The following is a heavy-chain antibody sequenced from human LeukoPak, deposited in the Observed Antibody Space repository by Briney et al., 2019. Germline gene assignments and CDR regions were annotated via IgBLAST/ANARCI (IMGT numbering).Heavy chain of an antibody. CDR3: ARDVRRYYDSSGYYSGWYNWFDP. D-gene: IGHD3-22*01. Sequence: KSSEILSLTCTVSGGSISTSSYYWGWIRQPPGKGLEWIGSIYYSGSTDYNPSLKSRVTISVDTSKNQFSLKLSSVTAADTAVYYCARDVRRYYDSSGYYSGWYNWFDPWGQGTLVTVSS. CDR2: IYYSGST. V-gene: IGHV4-39*07. CDR1: GGSISTSSYY. J-gene: IGHJ5*02.